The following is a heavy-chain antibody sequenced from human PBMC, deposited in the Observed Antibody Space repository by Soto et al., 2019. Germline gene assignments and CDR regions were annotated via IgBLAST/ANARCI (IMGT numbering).Heavy chain of an antibody. CDR1: GFTFDNYG. V-gene: IGHV3-30*03. J-gene: IGHJ6*01. Sequence: QVQLVESGGGVVQPGRSLRLSCAASGFTFDNYGLHWVRQAPGKGLEWVAVISYDVSKKFYADSVTGRFTISRDNSKNGLCLQRNSLWVEDTAGYYCARDLDVVVVVTATPGLDVW. CDR3: ARDLDVVVVVTATPGLDV. CDR2: ISYDVSKK. D-gene: IGHD2-15*01.